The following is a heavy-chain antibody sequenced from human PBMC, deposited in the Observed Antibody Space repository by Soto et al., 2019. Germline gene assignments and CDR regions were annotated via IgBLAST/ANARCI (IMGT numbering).Heavy chain of an antibody. CDR2: ISWNSGNI. J-gene: IGHJ6*03. CDR3: AKDTYSSSPYYMDV. D-gene: IGHD6-6*01. Sequence: EVQLVESGGGLVQPGMSLRLSCAASGFTFDDYAMHWVRQVPGKGLEWVSGISWNSGNIGYADSVKGRFTISRDNAKNSLYLQMNSLRVEDTAFYYCAKDTYSSSPYYMDVWCKGTTVTVSS. V-gene: IGHV3-9*01. CDR1: GFTFDDYA.